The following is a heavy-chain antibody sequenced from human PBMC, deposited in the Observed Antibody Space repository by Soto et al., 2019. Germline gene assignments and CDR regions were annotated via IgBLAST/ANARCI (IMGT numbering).Heavy chain of an antibody. D-gene: IGHD2-2*01. V-gene: IGHV3-23*01. J-gene: IGHJ6*02. Sequence: GGSLRLSCAASGFTFSSYAMSWVRQAPGKGLEWVSAISGSGGSTYYADSVKGRFTISRDNSKNTLYLQMNSLRAEDTAVYYCAKESGPEYQLGYYYYYGMDVWGQGTTVTVSS. CDR1: GFTFSSYA. CDR2: ISGSGGST. CDR3: AKESGPEYQLGYYYYYGMDV.